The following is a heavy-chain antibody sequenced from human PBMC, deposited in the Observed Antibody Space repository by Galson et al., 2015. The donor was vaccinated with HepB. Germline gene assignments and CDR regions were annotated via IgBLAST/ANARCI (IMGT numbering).Heavy chain of an antibody. D-gene: IGHD4-17*01. Sequence: SLRLSCAASGFTFSSYAMTWVRQAPGKGLEWVGRIKTKTDGETLDYGAPVNGGFTISRDDSKNTLYLQMNSLRAEDTAVYYCARGIGPRTTVWFAGEDWFDPWGQGTLVTVSS. CDR2: IKTKTDGETL. J-gene: IGHJ5*02. CDR3: ARGIGPRTTVWFAGEDWFDP. CDR1: GFTFSSYA. V-gene: IGHV3-15*01.